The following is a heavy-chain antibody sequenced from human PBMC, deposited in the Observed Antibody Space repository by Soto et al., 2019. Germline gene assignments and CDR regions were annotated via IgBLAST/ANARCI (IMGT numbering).Heavy chain of an antibody. J-gene: IGHJ4*02. V-gene: IGHV3-23*01. Sequence: PGGSLRLSCAASGFTFDDYDMTWVRQAPGKGLEWVSVISRSGGKTYYADSVKGRFTISRDNSKNTLYLQMNSLRAEDTAVYYCTRFLGAYPPVYWGQGTLVTVSS. CDR1: GFTFDDYD. CDR2: ISRSGGKT. D-gene: IGHD2-15*01. CDR3: TRFLGAYPPVY.